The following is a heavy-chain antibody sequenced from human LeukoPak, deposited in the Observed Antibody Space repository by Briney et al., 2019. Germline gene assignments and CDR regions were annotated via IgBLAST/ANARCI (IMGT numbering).Heavy chain of an antibody. Sequence: GGSLRLSCGASGFTFSTYAIHWVRQAPGKGLEWLAVISYDGSSKYYADSVRGRFTISRDNSKNTLYLQMNSLRAEDTAVYYCARANRPYYYYYGMDIWGQGTTVTVSS. CDR3: ARANRPYYYYYGMDI. V-gene: IGHV3-30-3*01. CDR2: ISYDGSSK. J-gene: IGHJ6*02. CDR1: GFTFSTYA.